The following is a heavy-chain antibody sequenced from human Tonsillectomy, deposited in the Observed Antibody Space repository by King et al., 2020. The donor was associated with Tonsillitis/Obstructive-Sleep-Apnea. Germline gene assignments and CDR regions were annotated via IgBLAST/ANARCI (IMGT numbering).Heavy chain of an antibody. CDR2: IRYDGNNK. J-gene: IGHJ4*02. CDR3: AKDSGGKGELPVMFAY. D-gene: IGHD1-7*01. Sequence: MHWVRQAPGKGLEWVAFIRYDGNNKYYTDSVKGRFTISRANSKNTLYLQMKSLRIEDTDLYYCAKDSGGKGELPVMFAYWGQVALVTV. V-gene: IGHV3-30*02.